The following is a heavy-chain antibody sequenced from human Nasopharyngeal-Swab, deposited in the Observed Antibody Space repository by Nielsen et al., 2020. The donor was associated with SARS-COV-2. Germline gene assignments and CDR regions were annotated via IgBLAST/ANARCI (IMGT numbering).Heavy chain of an antibody. CDR1: GFTFSSYG. CDR2: ISYDGTNK. D-gene: IGHD5-12*01. V-gene: IGHV3-30*18. Sequence: GESLKISCAASGFTFSSYGIHWVRQAPGKGLEWVAVISYDGTNKYYADSVKGRFTISRDNSKNTLYLQMNSLRAEDTAVYYCAKEEERGYSGYDSLDYWGQGTLVTVSS. J-gene: IGHJ4*02. CDR3: AKEEERGYSGYDSLDY.